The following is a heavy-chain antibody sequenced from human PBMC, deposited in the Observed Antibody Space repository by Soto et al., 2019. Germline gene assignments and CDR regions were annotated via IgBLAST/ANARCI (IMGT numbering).Heavy chain of an antibody. V-gene: IGHV3-33*01. Sequence: PGGSLRLSCAASGFTFSSYGMHWVRQAPGKGLEWVAVIWYDGSNKYYADSVKGRFTISRDNSKNTLYLQMNSLRAEDTAVYYCALPRSGYSSGWYLLDYWGQGTLVTVSS. CDR2: IWYDGSNK. D-gene: IGHD6-19*01. J-gene: IGHJ4*02. CDR1: GFTFSSYG. CDR3: ALPRSGYSSGWYLLDY.